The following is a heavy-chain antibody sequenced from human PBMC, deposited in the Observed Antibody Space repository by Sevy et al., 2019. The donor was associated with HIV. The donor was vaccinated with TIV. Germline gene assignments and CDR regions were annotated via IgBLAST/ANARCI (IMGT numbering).Heavy chain of an antibody. CDR3: ARGSLYNGGELGTDYLDS. Sequence: ASVKFSCKISGGTFGSYTINWVREAPGQGLEWMGGIVPIFGQENYPQKFQGRVTITVDGSRKTAFMDLSSLTSDDTAVYFCARGSLYNGGELGTDYLDSWGQGTLVTVSS. V-gene: IGHV1-69*13. J-gene: IGHJ4*02. D-gene: IGHD3-16*01. CDR1: GGTFGSYT. CDR2: IVPIFGQE.